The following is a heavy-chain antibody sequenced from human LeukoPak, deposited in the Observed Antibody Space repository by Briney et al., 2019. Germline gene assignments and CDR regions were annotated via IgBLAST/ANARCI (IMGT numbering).Heavy chain of an antibody. V-gene: IGHV4-61*01. CDR1: GGSFSSGSYY. Sequence: SETLSLTCTVSGGSFSSGSYYWSWIRQPPGKGLEWIGYIYYSGSTNYNPSLKSRVTISVDTSKNQFSLKLSSVTAADTAVYYCARERGRWLQPFDYWGQGTLVTVSS. CDR3: ARERGRWLQPFDY. CDR2: IYYSGST. J-gene: IGHJ4*02. D-gene: IGHD5-24*01.